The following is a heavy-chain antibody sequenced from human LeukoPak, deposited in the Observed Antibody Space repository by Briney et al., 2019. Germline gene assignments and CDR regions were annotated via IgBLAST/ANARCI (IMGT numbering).Heavy chain of an antibody. CDR1: GGSVSSGSYY. J-gene: IGHJ4*02. V-gene: IGHV4-61*01. CDR3: ARRGYNSDY. D-gene: IGHD1-1*01. Sequence: PSETLSLTCTVSGGSVSSGSYYWSWIRQPPGKGLEWIGLMYSSGSTNYNPSLKSRVTILLDTSKNQFSLKLSSVTAADTAVYYCARRGYNSDYWGQGTLVTVSS. CDR2: MYSSGST.